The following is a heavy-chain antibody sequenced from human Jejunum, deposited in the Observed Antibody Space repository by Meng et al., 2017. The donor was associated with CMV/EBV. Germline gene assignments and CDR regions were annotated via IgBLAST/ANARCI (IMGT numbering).Heavy chain of an antibody. CDR3: ARGWRRVRFDFEYFQH. D-gene: IGHD3-3*01. Sequence: SISGSTYYWGWIRQTPGKNLEWIGSIYYSGYTYYNPSLKSRVTISVDTSKNQFSLKVTSVTAADTAVYYCARGWRRVRFDFEYFQHWGQGTLVTVSS. CDR2: IYYSGYT. CDR1: SISGSTYY. V-gene: IGHV4-39*07. J-gene: IGHJ1*01.